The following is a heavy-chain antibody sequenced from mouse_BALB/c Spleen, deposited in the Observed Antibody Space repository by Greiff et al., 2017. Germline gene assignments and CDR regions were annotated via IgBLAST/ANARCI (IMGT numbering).Heavy chain of an antibody. CDR3: TRWDDGYYVPY. CDR2: IDPETGGT. J-gene: IGHJ3*01. D-gene: IGHD2-3*01. CDR1: GYTFTDYE. V-gene: IGHV1-15*01. Sequence: VKVVESGAELVRPGASVTLSCKASGYTFTDYEMHWVKQTPVHGLEWIGAIDPETGGTAYNQKFKGKATLTADKSSSTAYMELRSLTSEDSAVYYCTRWDDGYYVPYWGQGTLVTVSA.